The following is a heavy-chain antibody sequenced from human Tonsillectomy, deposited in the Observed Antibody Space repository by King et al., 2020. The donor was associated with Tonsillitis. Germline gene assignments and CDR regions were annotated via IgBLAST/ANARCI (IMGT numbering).Heavy chain of an antibody. J-gene: IGHJ2*01. CDR3: ARGRAAARVLRYWYFDL. CDR1: GGSFSGYY. CDR2: INHSGST. V-gene: IGHV4-34*01. D-gene: IGHD6-13*01. Sequence: VQLQQWGAGLLKPSETLSLTCAVYGGSFSGYYWSWIRQPPGKGLEWIAEINHSGSTNYNPSLKSRVITSVDTSRNQFSLKVTSVTAADTAVYYCARGRAAARVLRYWYFDLWGRGTLVTVSS.